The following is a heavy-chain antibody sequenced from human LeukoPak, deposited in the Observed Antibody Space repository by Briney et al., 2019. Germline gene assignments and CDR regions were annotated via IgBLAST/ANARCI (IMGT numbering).Heavy chain of an antibody. CDR2: INPNSGGT. J-gene: IGHJ4*02. CDR3: ARDSRAPYYYDSSGYTFDY. V-gene: IGHV1-2*02. CDR1: GYTFTGYY. Sequence: ASVKVSCKASGYTFTGYYMHWVRQAPGQGLEWMGWINPNSGGTNYAQKFQGRVTMTRDTSISTAYMELNRLRSDDTAVYYCARDSRAPYYYDSSGYTFDYWGQGTLVTVSS. D-gene: IGHD3-22*01.